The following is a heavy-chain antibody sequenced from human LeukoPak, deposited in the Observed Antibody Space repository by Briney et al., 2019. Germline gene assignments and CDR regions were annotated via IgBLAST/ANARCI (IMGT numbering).Heavy chain of an antibody. J-gene: IGHJ5*02. CDR1: GGSISSSSYY. D-gene: IGHD3-22*01. V-gene: IGHV4-39*01. CDR2: IYYSGTT. Sequence: SETLSLTCTVSGGSISSSSYYWGWVRQPPGKGLEWIGIIYYSGTTYYNPSLKSRVTISVDTSKNQFSLKLSSVTAADTAVYYCARQLTFDYYDSSGYYYGGWYWFDPWGQGTLVTVSS. CDR3: ARQLTFDYYDSSGYYYGGWYWFDP.